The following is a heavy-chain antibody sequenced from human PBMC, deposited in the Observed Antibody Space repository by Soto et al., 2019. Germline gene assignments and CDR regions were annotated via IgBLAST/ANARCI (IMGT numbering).Heavy chain of an antibody. V-gene: IGHV3-21*01. D-gene: IGHD3-9*01. Sequence: GGSLRLSCAASGFTFSSYSMNWVRQAPGKGLEWVSSISSSSSYIYYADSVKGRFTISRDNAKNSLYLQMNSLRAEDTAVYYCARDGAYYDILTGYSPRAGYYYGMDVWGQGTTVTVSS. CDR1: GFTFSSYS. CDR3: ARDGAYYDILTGYSPRAGYYYGMDV. CDR2: ISSSSSYI. J-gene: IGHJ6*02.